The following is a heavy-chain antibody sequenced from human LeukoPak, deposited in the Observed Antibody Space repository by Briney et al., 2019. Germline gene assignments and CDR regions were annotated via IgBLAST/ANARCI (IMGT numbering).Heavy chain of an antibody. CDR3: APSVLSSFDF. Sequence: PGGSLRLTCAASGFTFGGYPMSWVRHAPGKGLEWVSSISGRGDHIQYAASVKGRFTISRDNSKNTLYLQMDSLRADDTAVYYCAPSVLSSFDFWGQGTLVIVSS. V-gene: IGHV3-23*01. J-gene: IGHJ4*02. CDR2: ISGRGDHI. D-gene: IGHD3-3*01. CDR1: GFTFGGYP.